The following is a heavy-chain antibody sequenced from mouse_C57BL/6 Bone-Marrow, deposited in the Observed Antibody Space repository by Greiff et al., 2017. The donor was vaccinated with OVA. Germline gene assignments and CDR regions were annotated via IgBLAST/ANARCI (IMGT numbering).Heavy chain of an antibody. V-gene: IGHV8-12*01. CDR2: IYWDDDK. Sequence: QVTLKVSGPGIVQSSQSLSLTCPSSGFSLNTSNMDVSWFLQPSGKGLEWLAHIYWDDDKRYYTSQKSRLTISKHTSRNQVFLKITSVDTADTATDYCARGVGYGASGYYAMDYWDQGTSVTVSS. CDR1: GFSLNTSNMD. CDR3: ARGVGYGASGYYAMDY. J-gene: IGHJ4*01. D-gene: IGHD1-1*02.